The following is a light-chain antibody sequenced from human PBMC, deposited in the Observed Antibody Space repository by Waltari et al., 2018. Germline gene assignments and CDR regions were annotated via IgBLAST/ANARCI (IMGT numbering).Light chain of an antibody. CDR2: AAS. J-gene: IGKJ1*01. CDR1: QGISSY. Sequence: AIRMTQSPSSFSASTGDRVTIPCRASQGISSYLAWYQQKPRKAPKLLIYAASTLQSGVPSRFSGSGSGTDFTLTISCLQSEDFATYDCQQYYSYPRTFGQGTKVEIK. V-gene: IGKV1-8*01. CDR3: QQYYSYPRT.